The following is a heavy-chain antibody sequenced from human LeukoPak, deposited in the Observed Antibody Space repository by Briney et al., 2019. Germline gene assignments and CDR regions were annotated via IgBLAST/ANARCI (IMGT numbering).Heavy chain of an antibody. V-gene: IGHV3-30*02. CDR2: IRYDGSNK. CDR3: AKRGRGSGSTLYYYYSMHV. D-gene: IGHD3-10*01. Sequence: GGSLRLSCAASGFTFSSYGMHWVRQAPGKGLEWVAFIRYDGSNKYYADSVKGRFTISRDNSKNTLYLQMNSLRAEDTAVYYCAKRGRGSGSTLYYYYSMHVWGKGTTVTVSS. J-gene: IGHJ6*03. CDR1: GFTFSSYG.